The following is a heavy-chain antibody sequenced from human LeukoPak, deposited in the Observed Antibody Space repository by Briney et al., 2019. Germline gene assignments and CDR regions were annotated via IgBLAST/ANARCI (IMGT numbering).Heavy chain of an antibody. CDR2: ISISGSTI. J-gene: IGHJ6*04. Sequence: GGSLRLSCAASGFTFSSYEMNWVRQAPGKGLEWVSYISISGSTIYYADSVKGRFTIYRDNAKNSLYLQKNSLRAEDTAVYYCAELGITMIGGVWGKGTTVTISS. CDR1: GFTFSSYE. V-gene: IGHV3-48*03. D-gene: IGHD3-10*02. CDR3: AELGITMIGGV.